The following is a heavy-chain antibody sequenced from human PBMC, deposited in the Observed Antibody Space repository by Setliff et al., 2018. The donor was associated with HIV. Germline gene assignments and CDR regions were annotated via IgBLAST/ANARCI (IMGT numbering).Heavy chain of an antibody. CDR2: IYPGDSDT. D-gene: IGHD5-18*01. V-gene: IGHV5-51*01. Sequence: PGESLKISCKGFGYSFTNFLIAWVRQMPGKGLEWMGIIYPGDSDTRYSPSFQGQVTISADKSISTAYLQWSSLKASDTAMYYCARESTAMGLDNWGPGTLVTVSS. J-gene: IGHJ4*02. CDR3: ARESTAMGLDN. CDR1: GYSFTNFL.